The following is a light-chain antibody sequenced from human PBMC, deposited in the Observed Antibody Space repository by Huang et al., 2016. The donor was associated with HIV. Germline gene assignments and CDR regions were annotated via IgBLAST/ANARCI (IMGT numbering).Light chain of an antibody. V-gene: IGKV1-NL1*01. Sequence: DIQMTQSPSSLSASIGARATITCRASQGISNSLAWYQQKPGNTPKPLLYAASRLKSGVPSRFSGSGSGTTYTLTISSLRPEDFATFYCQQYFTTPPWTFGQGTKLEIK. CDR2: AAS. J-gene: IGKJ2*01. CDR1: QGISNS. CDR3: QQYFTTPPWT.